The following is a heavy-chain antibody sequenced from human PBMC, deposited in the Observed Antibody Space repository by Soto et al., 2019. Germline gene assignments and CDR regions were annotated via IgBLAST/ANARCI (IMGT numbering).Heavy chain of an antibody. J-gene: IGHJ6*02. Sequence: QVQLQESGPGLVKPSGTLSLTCAVSGGSISSSNWWSWVRQPPGKGLEWIGEIYHSGSTNYNPSRKSRVTRSVDQSKNQFSLKLSSVTAADTAVYYCGRSYSSSWYYYGMDVWGQGTTVTVSS. CDR3: GRSYSSSWYYYGMDV. D-gene: IGHD6-13*01. CDR2: IYHSGST. V-gene: IGHV4-4*02. CDR1: GGSISSSNW.